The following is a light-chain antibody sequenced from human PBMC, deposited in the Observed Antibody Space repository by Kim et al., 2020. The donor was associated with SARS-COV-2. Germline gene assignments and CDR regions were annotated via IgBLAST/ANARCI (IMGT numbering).Light chain of an antibody. J-gene: IGLJ3*02. V-gene: IGLV3-19*01. CDR2: GKT. Sequence: SSSLPPSPSFSFSFFPTVRITCQGDSLRIYHATWYQQKSGQAPVVVIYGKTNRPSGIPDRFSGSSSGNTASLTITGAQEEDEADYYCNSRDSSGDHWVFGGGTQLTVL. CDR1: SLRIYH. CDR3: NSRDSSGDHWV.